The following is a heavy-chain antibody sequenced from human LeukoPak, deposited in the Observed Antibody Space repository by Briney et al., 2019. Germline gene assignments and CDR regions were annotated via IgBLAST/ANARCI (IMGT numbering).Heavy chain of an antibody. V-gene: IGHV3-21*01. CDR3: ASLKIRRIGNAFDI. Sequence: PGGSLRLSCAASGFTLATNSMNWVRHAPGEGREWVSSISSSSAYIYYADSVKGRFTISRDNAKESLFLQMNSLRPEDTALYYCASLKIRRIGNAFDIWGQGTMVTVSS. CDR2: ISSSSAYI. CDR1: GFTLATNS. D-gene: IGHD1-1*01. J-gene: IGHJ3*02.